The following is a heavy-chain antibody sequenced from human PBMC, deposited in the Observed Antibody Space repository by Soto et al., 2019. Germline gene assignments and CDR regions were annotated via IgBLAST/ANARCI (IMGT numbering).Heavy chain of an antibody. Sequence: SETLSLTCTVSGGSISSGGYYWSWIRQHPGKGLEWIGYIYYSGSTYYNPSLKSRVTISVDTSKNQFSLKLSSVTAADTAVYYCARDIAVAGTGLDYWGQGTLVTVSS. CDR2: IYYSGST. D-gene: IGHD6-19*01. V-gene: IGHV4-31*03. J-gene: IGHJ4*02. CDR1: GGSISSGGYY. CDR3: ARDIAVAGTGLDY.